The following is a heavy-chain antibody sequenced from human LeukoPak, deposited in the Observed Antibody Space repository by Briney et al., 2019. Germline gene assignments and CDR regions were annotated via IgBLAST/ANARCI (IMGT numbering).Heavy chain of an antibody. CDR2: IYSGGST. V-gene: IGHV3-53*01. Sequence: GGSLRLSCAASGFTFSSNYMSWVRQAPGKGLEWVSVIYSGGSTYYADSVKGRFTISRDNSKNTLYIQMNSLRAEDTAVYYCARKKYSSSFYFDYWGQGTLVTASS. J-gene: IGHJ4*02. CDR3: ARKKYSSSFYFDY. D-gene: IGHD6-6*01. CDR1: GFTFSSNY.